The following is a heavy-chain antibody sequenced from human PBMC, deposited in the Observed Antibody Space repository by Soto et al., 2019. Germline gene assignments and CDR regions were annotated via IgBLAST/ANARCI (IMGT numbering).Heavy chain of an antibody. D-gene: IGHD2-2*01. CDR3: ASGYCSSTSCAWEDNWFDP. Sequence: QVQLVQSGAEVKKPGASVKVSCKASGYTFTSYGISWVRQAPRQGLEWMGWISAYNGNTNYAQKLQARVTMTTDTSKSIACMELRSLRSDDTAVYYCASGYCSSTSCAWEDNWFDPWGQGTLVTVSS. CDR1: GYTFTSYG. V-gene: IGHV1-18*04. CDR2: ISAYNGNT. J-gene: IGHJ5*02.